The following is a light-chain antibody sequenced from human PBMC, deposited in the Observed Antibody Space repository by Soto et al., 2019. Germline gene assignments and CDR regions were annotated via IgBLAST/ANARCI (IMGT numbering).Light chain of an antibody. V-gene: IGLV2-18*01. CDR3: AAWDDNLSGFYV. CDR2: EVS. J-gene: IGLJ1*01. CDR1: STDFVGYNR. Sequence: QSALTQPPSVSGSPGQSVTISCTGTSTDFVGYNRVSWYQQPPGTAPKLMIYEVSKRPSGVPDRFSGSKSGNTASLTISGLQAADEADYYCAAWDDNLSGFYVFGTGTKLTVL.